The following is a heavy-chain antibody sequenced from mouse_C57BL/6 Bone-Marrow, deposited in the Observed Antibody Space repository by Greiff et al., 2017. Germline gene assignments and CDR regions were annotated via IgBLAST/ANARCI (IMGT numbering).Heavy chain of an antibody. CDR2: IYPGSGST. J-gene: IGHJ4*01. D-gene: IGHD1-1*01. Sequence: VQLQQPGAELVKPGASVKMSCKASGYTFTSYWITWVKQRPGQGLEWIGDIYPGSGSTNYNEKFKGKATLTVDKSSSTAYMQLSSLTSEDSAISYYASEYYYGSSYCAMDYWGQGTSVTVSS. CDR1: GYTFTSYW. V-gene: IGHV1-55*01. CDR3: ASEYYYGSSYCAMDY.